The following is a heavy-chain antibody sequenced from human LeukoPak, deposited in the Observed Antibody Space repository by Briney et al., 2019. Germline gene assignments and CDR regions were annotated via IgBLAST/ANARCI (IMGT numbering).Heavy chain of an antibody. J-gene: IGHJ4*02. D-gene: IGHD3-9*01. CDR3: AKVSRYYDILTGYYTGSYFDY. CDR2: ISGSGGST. V-gene: IGHV3-23*01. CDR1: GFTFSSYA. Sequence: PGGSLRLSCAASGFTFSSYAMSWVRQAPGKGLEWVSAISGSGGSTYYADSVKGRFTISRDNSKNTLYLQMNSLRAEDTAVYYCAKVSRYYDILTGYYTGSYFDYWGQGTLVTVSS.